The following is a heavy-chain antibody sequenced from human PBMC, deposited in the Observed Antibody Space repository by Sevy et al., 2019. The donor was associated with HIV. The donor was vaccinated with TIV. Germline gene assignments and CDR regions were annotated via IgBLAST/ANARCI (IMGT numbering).Heavy chain of an antibody. Sequence: SETLSLTCTVSGGSITSLYWNWIRQPPGKGLEWIANIYYNGHINYNPSLKSRVTSSLDTSKNQFSLRLSSVTAAETAMYYCAGENAWGRGYSWGQGPLVTVSS. CDR3: AGENAWGRGYS. CDR1: GGSITSLY. J-gene: IGHJ4*02. CDR2: IYYNGHI. D-gene: IGHD1-26*01. V-gene: IGHV4-59*08.